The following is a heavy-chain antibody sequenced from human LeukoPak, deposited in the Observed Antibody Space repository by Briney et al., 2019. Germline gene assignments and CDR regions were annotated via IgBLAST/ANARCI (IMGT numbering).Heavy chain of an antibody. D-gene: IGHD5-18*01. J-gene: IGHJ4*02. CDR2: ISWNSGSI. Sequence: GGSLRLSCAASGFTFSSYAMSWVRPAPGKGLEWVSGISWNSGSIGYADSVKGRFTISRDNAKNSLYLQMNSLRAEDTALYYCAKGVYSYGTSVYFDYWGQGTLVTVSS. CDR3: AKGVYSYGTSVYFDY. V-gene: IGHV3-9*01. CDR1: GFTFSSYA.